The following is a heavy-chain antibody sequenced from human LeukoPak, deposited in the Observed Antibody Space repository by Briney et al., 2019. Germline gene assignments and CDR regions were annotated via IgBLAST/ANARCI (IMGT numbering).Heavy chain of an antibody. J-gene: IGHJ4*02. V-gene: IGHV1-46*03. CDR3: ALAEAGRQGSDY. D-gene: IGHD6-13*01. Sequence: ASVKVSCKASGYSFTRYFIHWVRQAPGQGLEWMGIIIPSDGSTSYAQKFQGRVTMTRDTSTSTVYMELSSLRSEDTAVYYCALAEAGRQGSDYWGQGTLVTVSS. CDR1: GYSFTRYF. CDR2: IIPSDGST.